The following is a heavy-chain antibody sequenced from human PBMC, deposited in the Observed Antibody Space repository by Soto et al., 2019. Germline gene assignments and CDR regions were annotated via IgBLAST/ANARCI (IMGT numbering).Heavy chain of an antibody. Sequence: QVQLQESGPGLVKPSETLSLTCTVSGGSVSSGSYYWNWIRQPPGKGLEWIGYIYYSGSTSYNPSLKSRVTISVNTSKNHFSLKLTSVTAADTAVYYCARDSSNRNFFYWGQGTLVTVSS. J-gene: IGHJ4*02. CDR2: IYYSGST. CDR3: ARDSSNRNFFY. V-gene: IGHV4-61*03. D-gene: IGHD1-1*01. CDR1: GGSVSSGSYY.